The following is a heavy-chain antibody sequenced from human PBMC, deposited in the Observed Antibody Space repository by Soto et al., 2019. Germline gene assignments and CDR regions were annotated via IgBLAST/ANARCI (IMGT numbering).Heavy chain of an antibody. CDR1: GGSISSGGYY. J-gene: IGHJ4*02. CDR2: IYYSGST. CDR3: ARSGRTYYDILTGYWGAYYFDY. Sequence: QVQLQESGPGLVKPSQTLSLTCTVSGGSISSGGYYWSWIRQHPGKGLEWIGYIYYSGSTYYNPSLKSRVTISGDTSKNQFSLKLSSVTAADTAVYYCARSGRTYYDILTGYWGAYYFDYWGQGTLVTVSS. D-gene: IGHD3-9*01. V-gene: IGHV4-31*03.